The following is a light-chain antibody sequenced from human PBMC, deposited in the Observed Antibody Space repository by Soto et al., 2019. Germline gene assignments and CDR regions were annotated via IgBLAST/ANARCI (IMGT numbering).Light chain of an antibody. CDR3: QQRSSWLT. Sequence: EIVLTQSPATLSLSPGERATLSCRASQSVSSYLAWYQQKLGQAPRLLIYDASNRATGIPARFSGSGSGTDFTLTISSLEPEDFAVYYCQQRSSWLTFGGGTKVEIK. V-gene: IGKV3-11*01. CDR1: QSVSSY. J-gene: IGKJ4*01. CDR2: DAS.